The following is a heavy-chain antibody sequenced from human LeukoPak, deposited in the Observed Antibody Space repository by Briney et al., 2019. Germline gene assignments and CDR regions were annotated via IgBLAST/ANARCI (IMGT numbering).Heavy chain of an antibody. Sequence: PGGSLRLSCAASGFTFSIHAMSWVRQAPGKGLEWVSTISTSGGSTYYEDSVKGRFTISRDNSKNTLYLQMNSLRAEDTAVYYCAKGSRGTFPYYLDCWGQGVLVTVSS. V-gene: IGHV3-23*01. CDR1: GFTFSIHA. CDR3: AKGSRGTFPYYLDC. D-gene: IGHD3-10*01. CDR2: ISTSGGST. J-gene: IGHJ4*02.